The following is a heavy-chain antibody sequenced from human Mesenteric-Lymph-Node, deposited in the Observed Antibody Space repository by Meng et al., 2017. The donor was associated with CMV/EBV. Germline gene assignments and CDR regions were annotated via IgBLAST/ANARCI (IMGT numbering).Heavy chain of an antibody. CDR3: ASRLGQ. D-gene: IGHD6-25*01. CDR1: GYSFTNYW. CDR2: INPGDSST. J-gene: IGHJ1*01. V-gene: IGHV5-51*01. Sequence: KVSCKDSGYSFTNYWIGWVRQMPGKGLEWMGIINPGDSSTKYSPSFQGQVTFSADRSISTAYLQWSSLKASDTAMFYCASRLGQWGQGTLVTVSS.